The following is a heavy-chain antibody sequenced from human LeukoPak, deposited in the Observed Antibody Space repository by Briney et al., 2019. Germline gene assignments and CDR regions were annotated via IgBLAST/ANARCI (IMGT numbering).Heavy chain of an antibody. CDR3: ARDFPGGLRATDGDGNWFDP. J-gene: IGHJ5*02. Sequence: SETLSLTCTVSGYSISSGYYWGWIRQPPGKGLEWIGSIYHSGSTYYNPSLKSRVTISVDTSKNQFSLKLSSVTAADTAVYYCARDFPGGLRATDGDGNWFDPWGQGTLVTVSS. CDR2: IYHSGST. V-gene: IGHV4-38-2*02. CDR1: GYSISSGYY. D-gene: IGHD5-24*01.